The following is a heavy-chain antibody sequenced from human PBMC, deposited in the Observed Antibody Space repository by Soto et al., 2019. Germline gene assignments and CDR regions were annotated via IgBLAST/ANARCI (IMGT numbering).Heavy chain of an antibody. CDR2: ISAYNGNT. Sequence: QVQLVQSGAEVKKPGASVKVSCKASGYTFTSYGISWVRQAPGQGLEWMGWISAYNGNTNYAQKLQGRVTMTTDTSTSTAYMELRSLRSDDTAVYYCARDLPHMRAPAFYGMDVWGQGTTVTVSS. D-gene: IGHD3-3*02. CDR1: GYTFTSYG. J-gene: IGHJ6*02. V-gene: IGHV1-18*01. CDR3: ARDLPHMRAPAFYGMDV.